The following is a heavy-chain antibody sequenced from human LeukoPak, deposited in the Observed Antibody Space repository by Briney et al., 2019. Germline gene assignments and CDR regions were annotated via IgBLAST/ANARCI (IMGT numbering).Heavy chain of an antibody. V-gene: IGHV1-2*06. Sequence: GASVKVSCKASGYTFTGYAMNWVRQAPGQGLEWMGRINPNSGDTNSAQKFHGRVAMTRDTSISTAFMELTRLRSDDTAVYYCARDYCSSTSCLFDYWGQGTLVTVSS. J-gene: IGHJ4*02. CDR1: GYTFTGYA. CDR2: INPNSGDT. D-gene: IGHD2-2*01. CDR3: ARDYCSSTSCLFDY.